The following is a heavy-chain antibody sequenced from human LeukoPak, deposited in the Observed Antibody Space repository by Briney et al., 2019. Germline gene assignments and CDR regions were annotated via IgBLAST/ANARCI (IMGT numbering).Heavy chain of an antibody. Sequence: PGESLKISCKGSGYSFTSDWISWVRQLPGKGLEWMGRIDPSDSYTNQRPSFQGHVTISADKSINTAYLQWTSLKASDTAMYYCARGAIVGATEYYFDYWGQGTLVTVSS. D-gene: IGHD1-26*01. J-gene: IGHJ4*02. CDR1: GYSFTSDW. CDR3: ARGAIVGATEYYFDY. V-gene: IGHV5-10-1*01. CDR2: IDPSDSYT.